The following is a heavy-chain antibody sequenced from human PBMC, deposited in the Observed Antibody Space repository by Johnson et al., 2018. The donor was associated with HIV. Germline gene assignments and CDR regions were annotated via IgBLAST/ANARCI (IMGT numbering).Heavy chain of an antibody. CDR3: AREGNYYDSSSPTKAGCDGLDI. J-gene: IGHJ3*02. D-gene: IGHD3-22*01. V-gene: IGHV3-23*04. CDR1: GFTFDDFA. CDR2: ISGSGGST. Sequence: VQLVESGGGVVQPGRSLRLSCAASGFTFDDFAMHWVRQVPGKGLEWVSAISGSGGSTYYADSVKGRFTISRDNSKNTLYLQMNSLRAEDTAVYYCAREGNYYDSSSPTKAGCDGLDIWGQGTMVT.